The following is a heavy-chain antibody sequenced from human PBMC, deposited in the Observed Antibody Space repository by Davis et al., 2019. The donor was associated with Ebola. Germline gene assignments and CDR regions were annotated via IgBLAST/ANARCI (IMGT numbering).Heavy chain of an antibody. Sequence: GESLKISCAASGFTFSSNDMSWVRQAPGKGLEWVSGISGTDGSTSYADSVKGRFTISRDNSKNTLYLQMNSLRAEDTAVYYCARDRYGERYFDYWGQGTLVTVSS. D-gene: IGHD3-10*01. CDR3: ARDRYGERYFDY. V-gene: IGHV3-23*01. J-gene: IGHJ4*02. CDR1: GFTFSSND. CDR2: ISGTDGST.